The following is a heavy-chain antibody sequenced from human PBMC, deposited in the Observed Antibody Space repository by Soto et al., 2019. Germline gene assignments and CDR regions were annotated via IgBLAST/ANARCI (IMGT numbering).Heavy chain of an antibody. CDR1: GFTFSSYS. CDR2: ISSSSSTI. V-gene: IGHV3-48*02. J-gene: IGHJ6*02. CDR3: ARDRQPVDRYYYYGMDV. Sequence: GGSLRLSCAASGFTFSSYSMNWVRQAPGKGLEWVSYISSSSSTIYYADSVKGRFTISRDNAKNSLYLQMNSLRDEDTAVYYCARDRQPVDRYYYYGMDVWGQGTTVTVSS. D-gene: IGHD5-12*01.